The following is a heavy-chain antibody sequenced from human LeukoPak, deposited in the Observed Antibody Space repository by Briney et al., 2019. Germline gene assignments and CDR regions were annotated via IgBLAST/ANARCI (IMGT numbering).Heavy chain of an antibody. V-gene: IGHV3-23*01. J-gene: IGHJ4*02. CDR2: ISGSGGST. CDR1: GFTFSSYA. D-gene: IGHD6-19*01. Sequence: GGSLRLSCADSGFTFSSYAMSGVRQAPGKGLEWVSAISGSGGSTYYADSVKGRFTISRDNSKNTLYLQMNSLRAEDTAVYYCAKDRQYSSGWYSYWGQGTLVTISS. CDR3: AKDRQYSSGWYSY.